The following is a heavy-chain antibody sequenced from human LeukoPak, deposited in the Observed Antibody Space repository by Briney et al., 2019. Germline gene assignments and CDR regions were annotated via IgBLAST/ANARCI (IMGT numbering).Heavy chain of an antibody. CDR3: ARDLVKVDTALSDAFDI. CDR2: MKGDGSEI. CDR1: GFTFSTYW. Sequence: GGSLRLSCAASGFTFSTYWMTWVRQAPGKGLEWVANMKGDGSEIHYVDSVKGRFTISRDNAKNSLYLQMNSLRAEDTAVYYCARDLVKVDTALSDAFDIWGQGTMVTVSS. D-gene: IGHD5-18*01. J-gene: IGHJ3*02. V-gene: IGHV3-7*01.